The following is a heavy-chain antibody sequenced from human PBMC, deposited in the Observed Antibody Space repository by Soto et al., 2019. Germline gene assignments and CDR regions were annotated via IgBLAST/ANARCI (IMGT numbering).Heavy chain of an antibody. CDR3: ARGDSTDCSNGVCSFFYNHDMDF. CDR1: GYSFTDYH. D-gene: IGHD2-8*01. V-gene: IGHV1-2*04. J-gene: IGHJ6*02. Sequence: ASVKVSCKASGYSFTDYHIHWVRQAPGQGLEWLGRINPKSGGTSTAQKFQGWVTMTTDTSISTASMELTRLTSDDTDIYYCARGDSTDCSNGVCSFFYNHDMDFWGQGTTVTVS. CDR2: INPKSGGT.